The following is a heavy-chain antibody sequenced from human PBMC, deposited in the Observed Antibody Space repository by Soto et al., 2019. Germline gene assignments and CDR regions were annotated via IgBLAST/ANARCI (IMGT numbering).Heavy chain of an antibody. CDR1: GGSISSGGYS. CDR3: ASSGARGIGAFDI. J-gene: IGHJ3*02. D-gene: IGHD2-15*01. V-gene: IGHV4-30-2*01. Sequence: QLQLQESGSGLVKASQTLSLTCAVSGGSISSGGYSWSWIRQPPGKGLEWIGYIYHGSTYYKPSLKSRVTISIDRSKNQFSLKLSSVTAEETAVYYCASSGARGIGAFDIWGQGTMVTVSS. CDR2: IYHGST.